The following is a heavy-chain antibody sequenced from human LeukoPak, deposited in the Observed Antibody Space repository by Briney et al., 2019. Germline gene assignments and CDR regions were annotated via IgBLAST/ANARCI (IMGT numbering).Heavy chain of an antibody. CDR3: ASSPYGSGQYRTYYFDY. CDR1: GYTFTSYY. V-gene: IGHV1-46*01. CDR2: INPSGGST. J-gene: IGHJ4*02. D-gene: IGHD3-10*01. Sequence: EASVKVSCKAPGYTFTSYYMHWVRQAPGQGLEWMGIINPSGGSTSYAQEFQGRVTMTRDTSTSTVYMELSSLRSEDTAVYYCASSPYGSGQYRTYYFDYWGQGTLVTVSS.